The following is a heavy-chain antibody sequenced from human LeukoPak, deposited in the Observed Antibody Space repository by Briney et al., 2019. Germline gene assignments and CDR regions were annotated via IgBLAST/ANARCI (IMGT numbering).Heavy chain of an antibody. CDR3: ARDRPPYGSGSYYNI. J-gene: IGHJ4*02. CDR1: GFTFSTYW. CDR2: IKQDGSEK. D-gene: IGHD3-10*01. V-gene: IGHV3-7*01. Sequence: GGSLRLSCAASGFTFSTYWMSWVRQAPGKGLEWVANIKQDGSEKYYVDSVKGRFTISRDNAKNSLHLQMNSLRAEDTAVYYCARDRPPYGSGSYYNIWGQGTLVTVSS.